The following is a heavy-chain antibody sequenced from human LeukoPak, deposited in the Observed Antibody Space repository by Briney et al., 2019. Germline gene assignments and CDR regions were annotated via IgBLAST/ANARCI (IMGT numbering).Heavy chain of an antibody. CDR3: ARAVHYYDGSGYGY. Sequence: SETLSLTCTVSGGSISSGSYYWSWIRQPAGKGLEWIGRIYTSGSTNYNPSLKSRVTISVDTSKNQFSLKLSSVTAADTAVYYCARAVHYYDGSGYGYWGQGTLVTVSS. V-gene: IGHV4-61*02. D-gene: IGHD3-22*01. CDR1: GGSISSGSYY. CDR2: IYTSGST. J-gene: IGHJ4*02.